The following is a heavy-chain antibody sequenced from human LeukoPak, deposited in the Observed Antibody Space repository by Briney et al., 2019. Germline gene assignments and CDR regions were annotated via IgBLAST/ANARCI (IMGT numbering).Heavy chain of an antibody. CDR1: GVSISSYY. Sequence: SETLSLTCTVSGVSISSYYWSWIRQPPGKGLEWIGYIYYSGSTDYNPSLKSRVTISVDTSRNQFSLSLNSVTAADTAVYYCARDLLRGESGSWFEAFDIWGRGTVVTVSS. CDR3: ARDLLRGESGSWFEAFDI. J-gene: IGHJ3*02. V-gene: IGHV4-59*12. D-gene: IGHD6-13*01. CDR2: IYYSGST.